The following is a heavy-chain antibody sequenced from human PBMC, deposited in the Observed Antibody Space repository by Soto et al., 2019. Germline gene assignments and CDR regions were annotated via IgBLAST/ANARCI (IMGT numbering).Heavy chain of an antibody. D-gene: IGHD3-22*01. Sequence: SETLSLTCAVSGGPISSGGYSWSWIRQPPGKGLEWIGYIYHSGSTYYNPSLKSRVTISVGRSKNQFSLKLSSVTAADTAVYYCARDGDSSGYYLGYFDYWGQGTLVTVSS. CDR1: GGPISSGGYS. V-gene: IGHV4-30-2*01. J-gene: IGHJ4*02. CDR3: ARDGDSSGYYLGYFDY. CDR2: IYHSGST.